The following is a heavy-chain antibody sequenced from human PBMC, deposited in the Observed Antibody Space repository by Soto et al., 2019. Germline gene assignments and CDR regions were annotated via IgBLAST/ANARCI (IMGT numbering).Heavy chain of an antibody. CDR3: ATVASTHFDS. J-gene: IGHJ4*02. CDR1: GGSISSPSYN. V-gene: IGHV4-39*01. D-gene: IGHD1-1*01. Sequence: QVQLQQSGPGLLKPSETLSLTCTVSGGSISSPSYNWGWVRQPPGKGPEWIGSFFYGGRTHYSPSLESRLSIPVETARSQVSLILTSVTAADTAVYYCATVASTHFDSWGQGALVVVSS. CDR2: FFYGGRT.